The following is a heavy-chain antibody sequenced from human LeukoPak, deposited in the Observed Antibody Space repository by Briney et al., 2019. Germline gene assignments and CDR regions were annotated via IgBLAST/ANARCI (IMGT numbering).Heavy chain of an antibody. CDR2: IRSKAYGGTT. CDR1: GFTFGDYA. D-gene: IGHD2-2*03. Sequence: GGSLRLSCTASGFTFGDYAMSWVRQAPGKGLEWVGFIRSKAYGGTTEYAASVKGRFTISRDDSKSIAYLQMNSLKTEDTAVYYCTRDGLDIVVVPAAILKAHYYYYMDVWGKGTTVTVSS. CDR3: TRDGLDIVVVPAAILKAHYYYYMDV. V-gene: IGHV3-49*04. J-gene: IGHJ6*03.